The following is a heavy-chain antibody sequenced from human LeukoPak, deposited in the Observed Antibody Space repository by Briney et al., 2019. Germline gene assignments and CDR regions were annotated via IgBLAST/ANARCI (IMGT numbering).Heavy chain of an antibody. Sequence: GGSLRLSCAASGFTFSSYAMPWVRQAPGKGLEYVSAISSNGGSTYYANSVKGRFTISRDNSKNTLYLQMGSLRAEDMAVYYCARDPGYSSGYYYYGMDVWGQGTTVTVSS. CDR3: ARDPGYSSGYYYYGMDV. CDR2: ISSNGGST. V-gene: IGHV3-64*01. J-gene: IGHJ6*02. D-gene: IGHD6-19*01. CDR1: GFTFSSYA.